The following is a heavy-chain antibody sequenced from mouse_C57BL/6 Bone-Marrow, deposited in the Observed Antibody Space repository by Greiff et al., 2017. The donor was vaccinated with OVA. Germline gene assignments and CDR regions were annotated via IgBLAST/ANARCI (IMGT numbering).Heavy chain of an antibody. Sequence: VQLQQSGAELVRPGTSVKVSCKASGYAFTNYLIEWVKQRPGQGLEWIGVINPGSGGTNYNEKFKGKATLTADKSSSTAYMQLSSLTSEDSAVYFCARCSSGYFDYWGQGTTLTVSS. D-gene: IGHD3-2*02. CDR2: INPGSGGT. CDR1: GYAFTNYL. CDR3: ARCSSGYFDY. J-gene: IGHJ2*01. V-gene: IGHV1-54*01.